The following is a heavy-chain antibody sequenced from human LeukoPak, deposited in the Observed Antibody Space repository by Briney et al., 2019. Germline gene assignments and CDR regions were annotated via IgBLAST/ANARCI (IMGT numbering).Heavy chain of an antibody. CDR3: TRDTDYGSATNYFDS. V-gene: IGHV3-43D*04. CDR2: ISWEGDTT. D-gene: IGHD3-10*01. Sequence: GGSLRLSCAASRFTFDDYAMHWVRQAPGKGLEWVALISWEGDTTYYADSVRGRFTISRANSKNSLYLQMNSLRDEAIAFYYYTRDTDYGSATNYFDSWGQGTLVSVSS. J-gene: IGHJ4*02. CDR1: RFTFDDYA.